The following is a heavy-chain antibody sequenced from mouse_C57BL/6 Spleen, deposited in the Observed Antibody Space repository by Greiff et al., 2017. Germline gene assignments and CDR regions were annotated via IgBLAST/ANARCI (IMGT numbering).Heavy chain of an antibody. Sequence: VQLQQSGPELVKPGASVQMSCKASGYTFTDYNMHWVKQSHGKSLEWIGYINPNNGGTSYNQKFKGKATLTVNKSSSTAYMELRSLTSEDSAVYYCARGSGTGPFAYWGQGTLVTVSA. CDR1: GYTFTDYN. CDR3: ARGSGTGPFAY. J-gene: IGHJ3*01. D-gene: IGHD4-1*01. V-gene: IGHV1-22*01. CDR2: INPNNGGT.